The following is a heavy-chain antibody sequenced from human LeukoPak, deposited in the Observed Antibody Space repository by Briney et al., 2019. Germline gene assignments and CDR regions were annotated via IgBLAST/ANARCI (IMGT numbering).Heavy chain of an antibody. CDR2: INPKSGGT. V-gene: IGHV1-2*02. J-gene: IGHJ4*02. CDR3: ARGGTYSRGLLVY. Sequence: ASVKVSCKASGYTFTGYSLYWVRQAPGQGLEWLGWINPKSGGTYYVQKFLGRATMTRDTSISTAYMELRSLRSDDTAVYYCARGGTYSRGLLVYWGQGTLVTVSS. D-gene: IGHD1-26*01. CDR1: GYTFTGYS.